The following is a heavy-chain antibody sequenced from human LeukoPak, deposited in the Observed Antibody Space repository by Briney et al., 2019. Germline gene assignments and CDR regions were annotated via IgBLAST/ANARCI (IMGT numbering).Heavy chain of an antibody. Sequence: GESLRLSCAASGFTFSSYSMNWVRQAPGKGLEWISYISSASNTIYYADSVKGRFTISRDNAKNSVYLQMNSLRAEDTAMYYCARVGWFGDYNWFDPWGQGTLVTVSS. J-gene: IGHJ5*02. V-gene: IGHV3-48*01. CDR2: ISSASNTI. D-gene: IGHD3-10*01. CDR3: ARVGWFGDYNWFDP. CDR1: GFTFSSYS.